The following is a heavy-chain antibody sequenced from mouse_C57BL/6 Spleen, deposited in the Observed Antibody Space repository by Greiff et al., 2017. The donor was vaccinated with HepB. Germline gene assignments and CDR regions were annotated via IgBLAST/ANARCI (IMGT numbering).Heavy chain of an antibody. D-gene: IGHD1-1*01. CDR2: INPGSGGT. CDR3: ARSGTIYYYGSSPLFDY. CDR1: GYAFTNYL. J-gene: IGHJ2*01. V-gene: IGHV1-54*01. Sequence: VQLVESGAELVRPGTSVKVSCKASGYAFTNYLIEWVKQRPGQGLEWIGVINPGSGGTNYNEKFKGKATLTADKSSSTAYMQLSSLTSEDSAVYFCARSGTIYYYGSSPLFDYWGQGTTLTVSS.